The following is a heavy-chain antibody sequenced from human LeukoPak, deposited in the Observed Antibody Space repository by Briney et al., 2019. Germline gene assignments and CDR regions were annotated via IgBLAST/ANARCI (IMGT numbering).Heavy chain of an antibody. CDR1: GFTFSSYA. CDR3: ASGSYLEIGGHFDY. CDR2: IKEDGSEE. Sequence: GGSLRLSCAASGFTFSSYAMHWVRQTPGKGLEWVADIKEDGSEEFYVDSVKGRFTISRDNSKNTLYLQMNSLRAEDTAVYYCASGSYLEIGGHFDYWGQGTLVTVSS. J-gene: IGHJ4*02. V-gene: IGHV3-30*04. D-gene: IGHD1-26*01.